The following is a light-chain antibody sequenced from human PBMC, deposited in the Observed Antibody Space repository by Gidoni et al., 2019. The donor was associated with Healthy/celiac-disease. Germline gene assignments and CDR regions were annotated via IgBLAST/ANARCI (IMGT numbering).Light chain of an antibody. CDR2: GAS. V-gene: IGKV3-20*01. Sequence: DIVFTQSPSPLSLSPGERATLSCRASQSVSSSYLAWYQQQPGQAPRLLSYGASSRATGHPDRFSGSGSGTDFTLTISRLEHEDVAVYYCQQYGSSPPMYTFGQGTKLEIK. CDR1: QSVSSSY. CDR3: QQYGSSPPMYT. J-gene: IGKJ2*01.